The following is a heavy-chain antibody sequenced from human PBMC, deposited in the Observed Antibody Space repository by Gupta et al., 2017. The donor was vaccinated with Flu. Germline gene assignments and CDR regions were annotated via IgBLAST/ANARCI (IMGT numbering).Heavy chain of an antibody. V-gene: IGHV2-5*01. D-gene: IGHD3-3*01. Sequence: SGVVVSWIREPPEKAREWLARIYWNDDKRYSPSLKSRLTITKDTSKNQVGLTMTNMDPGDTATYYCAHRHPYEQALDDWGQGTLVTVSS. CDR2: IYWNDDK. J-gene: IGHJ4*02. CDR3: AHRHPYEQALDD. CDR1: SGVV.